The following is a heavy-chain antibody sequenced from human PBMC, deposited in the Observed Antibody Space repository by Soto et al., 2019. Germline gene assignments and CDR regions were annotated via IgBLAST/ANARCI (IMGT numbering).Heavy chain of an antibody. CDR2: IYHSGST. V-gene: IGHV4-4*02. Sequence: QVHLQESGPGLVNPSGTLTLTCAVSGGSISSSHWWGWVRQAPGKGLEWIGEIYHSGSTNYNPSLKSQITMSVDKSKNQFSVNLSSVTAADTAVYYCVRDADETAIVPAPWLVWGRGTMVTVSS. CDR1: GGSISSSHW. D-gene: IGHD2-21*02. CDR3: VRDADETAIVPAPWLV. J-gene: IGHJ6*02.